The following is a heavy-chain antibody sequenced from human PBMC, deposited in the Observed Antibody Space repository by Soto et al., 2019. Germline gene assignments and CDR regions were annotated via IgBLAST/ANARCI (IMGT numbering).Heavy chain of an antibody. Sequence: SVKVSCKASGGTFSSYAISWVRQAPGQGLEWMGGIIPIFGTANYAQKFQGRVTITADESTSTAYMELSSLRSEDTAVYYCASQGLSGTTVISYYYYGMDVWGQGTTVTVSS. D-gene: IGHD4-4*01. V-gene: IGHV1-69*13. CDR3: ASQGLSGTTVISYYYYGMDV. CDR1: GGTFSSYA. CDR2: IIPIFGTA. J-gene: IGHJ6*02.